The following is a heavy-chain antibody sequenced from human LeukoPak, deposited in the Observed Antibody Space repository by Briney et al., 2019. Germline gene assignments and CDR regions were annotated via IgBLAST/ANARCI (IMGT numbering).Heavy chain of an antibody. V-gene: IGHV1-2*06. CDR3: SRLGYCSGGSCYEHHYYYYMDV. CDR1: GYTFTGYY. J-gene: IGHJ6*03. Sequence: GASVKVSCKASGYTFTGYYMHWVRQAPGQGLEWLGRINPNSGGTNYAQKFRGRVTMTRDTSISTAYMELSRLRSDDTAVYYYSRLGYCSGGSCYEHHYYYYMDVWGKGTTVTVSS. D-gene: IGHD2-15*01. CDR2: INPNSGGT.